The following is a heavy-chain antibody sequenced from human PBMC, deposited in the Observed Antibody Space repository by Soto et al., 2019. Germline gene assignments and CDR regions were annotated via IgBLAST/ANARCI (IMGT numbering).Heavy chain of an antibody. Sequence: GGSLRLSCATSGFTCSSYGMHWVRQAPGKGLEWVAVIWYDGSNKYYADSVKGRFTISRDNSKNTLYLQMNSLRAEDTAVYYCARDPYCSGGSCSNNYYGMDVWGQGTTVTVSS. D-gene: IGHD2-15*01. CDR3: ARDPYCSGGSCSNNYYGMDV. CDR2: IWYDGSNK. CDR1: GFTCSSYG. V-gene: IGHV3-33*01. J-gene: IGHJ6*02.